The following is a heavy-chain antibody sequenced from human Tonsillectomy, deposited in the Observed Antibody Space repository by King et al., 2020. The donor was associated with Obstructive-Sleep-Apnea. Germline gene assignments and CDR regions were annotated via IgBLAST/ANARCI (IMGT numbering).Heavy chain of an antibody. D-gene: IGHD2-2*01. Sequence: VQLVESGGGVVQPGRSLRLSCAASGFTFSSYGMHWVRQAPGKGLEWVALMSYDGNNKFYADSVKGRFTISRDTAENTLYLQMSSLRAEDTAVYYCASAAMRAPAFDYWGQGTLVTVSS. CDR3: ASAAMRAPAFDY. J-gene: IGHJ4*02. V-gene: IGHV3-30*03. CDR2: MSYDGNNK. CDR1: GFTFSSYG.